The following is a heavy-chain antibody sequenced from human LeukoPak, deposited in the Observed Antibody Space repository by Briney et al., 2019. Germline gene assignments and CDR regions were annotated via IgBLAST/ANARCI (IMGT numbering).Heavy chain of an antibody. V-gene: IGHV3-64*01. CDR2: LSSNGGST. J-gene: IGHJ4*02. CDR1: GFTFSSHA. CDR3: ARGSRNYYDSSGYYYY. D-gene: IGHD3-22*01. Sequence: GGSLRHSCAASGFTFSSHAMHWVRQAPGKGLEYVSALSSNGGSTYYANSVKGRFTISRDNSKNTLYLQMGSLRAEDMAVYYCARGSRNYYDSSGYYYYWGQGTLVTVSS.